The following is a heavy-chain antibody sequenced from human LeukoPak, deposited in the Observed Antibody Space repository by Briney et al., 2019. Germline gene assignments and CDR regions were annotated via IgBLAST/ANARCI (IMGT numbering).Heavy chain of an antibody. CDR3: ARGRLYYYGSGSYNY. D-gene: IGHD3-10*01. CDR1: GVSFSGYY. Sequence: PSETLSLTCAVYGVSFSGYYWSWIRQPPGKGLEWIGEINHSGSTNYNPSLKSRVTISVDTSKNQFSLKLSSVTAADTAVYYCARGRLYYYGSGSYNYWGQGTLVTVSS. V-gene: IGHV4-34*01. CDR2: INHSGST. J-gene: IGHJ4*02.